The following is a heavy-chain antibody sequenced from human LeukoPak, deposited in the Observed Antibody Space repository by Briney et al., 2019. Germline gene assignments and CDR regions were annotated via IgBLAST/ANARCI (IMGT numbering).Heavy chain of an antibody. CDR1: GGSISSGGHY. J-gene: IGHJ6*02. Sequence: SETLSLTCTVSGGSISSGGHYWSWIRQHPGKGLEWIGYIYYSGSTYYNPSLKSRVTISVDTSKNQFSLKLSSVTAADTAVYYCARREEGLKWFGMDVWGQGTTVTVSS. CDR2: IYYSGST. D-gene: IGHD3-22*01. CDR3: ARREEGLKWFGMDV. V-gene: IGHV4-31*03.